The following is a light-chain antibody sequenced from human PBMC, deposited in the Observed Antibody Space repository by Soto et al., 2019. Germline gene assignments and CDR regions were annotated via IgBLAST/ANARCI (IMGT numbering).Light chain of an antibody. Sequence: DIPMTQSPSTLSASVGDTVTITCRASQSISSWLAWYQQKPGKAPKLLIYDASSLESGVPSRFSGSGSGTEFTLTISSLQPDDFATYYCQQYNSYPWTFGQGTKVDIK. CDR2: DAS. V-gene: IGKV1-5*01. J-gene: IGKJ1*01. CDR1: QSISSW. CDR3: QQYNSYPWT.